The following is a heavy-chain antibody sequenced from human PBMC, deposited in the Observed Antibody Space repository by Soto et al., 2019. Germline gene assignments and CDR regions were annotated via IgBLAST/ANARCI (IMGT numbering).Heavy chain of an antibody. V-gene: IGHV1-18*01. CDR2: ISAYNGKT. J-gene: IGHJ4*02. D-gene: IGHD6-19*01. Sequence: QVQLVQSGAEVKKPGASVKVSCKTSGYPFTSYGINWVRQAPGQGPEWMGWISAYNGKTSYTQKFQGRVTMTTDTSTSTAYMELRSLRSADTAVYYCARDRLIAVTGLLHCWGQGTLVTVSS. CDR1: GYPFTSYG. CDR3: ARDRLIAVTGLLHC.